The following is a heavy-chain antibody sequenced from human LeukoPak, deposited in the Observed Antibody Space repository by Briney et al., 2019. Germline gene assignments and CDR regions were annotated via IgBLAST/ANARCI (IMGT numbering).Heavy chain of an antibody. Sequence: KPSETLSLTCTVSGGSISTSNYYWGWIRQPPGKGLEWIGNIFYSGSTYYSPSRRSRVTISLNTSRNQFSLKLNSVTPPDRAFYSWAKSNGYGYEDIGGQGKMVTVFS. CDR3: AKSNGYGYEDI. D-gene: IGHD5-18*01. V-gene: IGHV4-39*07. CDR2: IFYSGST. CDR1: GGSISTSNYY. J-gene: IGHJ3*01.